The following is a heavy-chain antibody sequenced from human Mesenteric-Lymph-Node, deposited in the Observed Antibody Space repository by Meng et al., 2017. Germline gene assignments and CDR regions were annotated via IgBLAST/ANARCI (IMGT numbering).Heavy chain of an antibody. V-gene: IGHV4-39*01. J-gene: IGHJ5*02. Sequence: QMQLQGRGPGLVRPSEALSPTCSVSGGSISTSGYYWGWIRQPPGKGLEWIGSIGHSGFTYYTPSLKSRVTVSIDTSRNQFSLWLTSVTAADTAVYYCVRSSAWVRTGFDPWGQGTLVTVSS. CDR3: VRSSAWVRTGFDP. CDR2: IGHSGFT. CDR1: GGSISTSGYY. D-gene: IGHD6-19*01.